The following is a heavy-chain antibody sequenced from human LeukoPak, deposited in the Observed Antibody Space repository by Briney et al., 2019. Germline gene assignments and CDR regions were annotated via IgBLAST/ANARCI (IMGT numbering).Heavy chain of an antibody. V-gene: IGHV4-38-2*01. Sequence: SETLSLTCAVSGYSISSGYYWGWIRQPPGKGLEWIGSIYHSGSTYYNPSLKSRVTISVDTSKNQFSLKLSSVTAADTAVYYCARNYRRGYFDPWGQGTLVTVSP. CDR2: IYHSGST. J-gene: IGHJ5*02. CDR3: ARNYRRGYFDP. D-gene: IGHD1-7*01. CDR1: GYSISSGYY.